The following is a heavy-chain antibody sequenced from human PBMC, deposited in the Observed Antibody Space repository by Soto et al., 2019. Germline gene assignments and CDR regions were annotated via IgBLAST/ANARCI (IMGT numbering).Heavy chain of an antibody. D-gene: IGHD3-3*01. CDR3: ARGSGYYDFWSGYGGWDY. CDR2: INPSGGST. CDR1: GYTFTSYY. J-gene: IGHJ4*02. V-gene: IGHV1-46*01. Sequence: QVQLVQSGAEVKKPGASVKVSCKASGYTFTSYYMHWVRQAPGQGLEWMGIINPSGGSTSYAQKFQGRVTMTRATSTSTVYMELSSMRSEDTAVYYCARGSGYYDFWSGYGGWDYWGQGTLVTVSS.